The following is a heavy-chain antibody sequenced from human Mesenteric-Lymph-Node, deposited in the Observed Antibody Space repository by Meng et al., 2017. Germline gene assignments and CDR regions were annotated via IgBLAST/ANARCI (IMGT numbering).Heavy chain of an antibody. D-gene: IGHD6-19*01. CDR2: IYYSGST. CDR3: ARVSSGWDYFDY. Sequence: GPGLVKPSQTLSLTCTGSCGTVSRGSYYWTWIRQDPGKGLEWFGHIYYSGSTFYNPSLKRRVIISIDPSKNQFSLNLRSVTAADTAVYYCARVSSGWDYFDYWGQGTLVTVSS. CDR1: CGTVSRGSYY. J-gene: IGHJ4*02. V-gene: IGHV4-31*03.